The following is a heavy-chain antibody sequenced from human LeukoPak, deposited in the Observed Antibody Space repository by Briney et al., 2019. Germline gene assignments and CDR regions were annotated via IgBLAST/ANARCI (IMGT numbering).Heavy chain of an antibody. Sequence: GGSLRLSCAASGFTFSSYGMHWVRQAPGKGLEWVAFIRYDGSNKYYAASVKGRFSISRDNSKNTVYLEMNSLRGEDTAVYYCAKSGYNRFDYWGQGTRVTVSS. J-gene: IGHJ4*02. CDR2: IRYDGSNK. CDR1: GFTFSSYG. CDR3: AKSGYNRFDY. D-gene: IGHD5-24*01. V-gene: IGHV3-30*02.